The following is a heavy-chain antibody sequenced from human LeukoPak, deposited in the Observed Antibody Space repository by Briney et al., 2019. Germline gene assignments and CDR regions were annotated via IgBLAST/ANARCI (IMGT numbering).Heavy chain of an antibody. V-gene: IGHV4-61*02. J-gene: IGHJ4*02. CDR1: GGSISGGGFQ. CDR3: VRGLPFWGGRD. CDR2: IFSSGST. Sequence: SQTLSLTCTVSGGSISGGGFQWSWVRQPAGRGLEWIGLIFSSGSTNYNPSLKSRVTISMDTSKNQFSLNLSSVTAADTAVYFCVRGLPFWGGRDWGQGTLVTVSS. D-gene: IGHD3-16*01.